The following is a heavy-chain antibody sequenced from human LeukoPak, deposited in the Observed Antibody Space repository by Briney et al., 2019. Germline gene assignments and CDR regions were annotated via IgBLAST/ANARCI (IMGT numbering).Heavy chain of an antibody. J-gene: IGHJ4*02. CDR1: GFTFSSYG. D-gene: IGHD3-10*01. V-gene: IGHV3-30*18. CDR3: AKDSAGDYYGSGGEGFDY. CDR2: ISYDGSNK. Sequence: PGGSLRLSCAASGFTFSSYGMHWVRQAPGKGLEWVAVISYDGSNKYYADSVKGRFTISRDNSKNTLYLQMNSLRAEDTAVYYCAKDSAGDYYGSGGEGFDYWGQGTLVTVSS.